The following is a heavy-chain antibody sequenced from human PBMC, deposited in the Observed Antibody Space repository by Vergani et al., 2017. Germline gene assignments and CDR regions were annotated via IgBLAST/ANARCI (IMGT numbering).Heavy chain of an antibody. V-gene: IGHV1-24*01. CDR3: TVAGGAPLRLDT. Sequence: QVRLVQSGAEVREPGASVKVSCQVSGYSLTELSLHWVRQAPGKGLEWMGGFDPEDGKSIYAQNFQGIVTMTEDASTDKGYMELSSLRSEDTAIYYCTVAGGAPLRLDTWGQGTLVTVSS. D-gene: IGHD1-26*01. J-gene: IGHJ5*02. CDR2: FDPEDGKS. CDR1: GYSLTELS.